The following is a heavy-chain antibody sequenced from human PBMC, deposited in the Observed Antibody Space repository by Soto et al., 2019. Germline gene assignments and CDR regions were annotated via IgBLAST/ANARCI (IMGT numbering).Heavy chain of an antibody. CDR2: VYISGSP. J-gene: IGHJ5*02. CDR1: GGSISNYY. Sequence: SETLSLTCTVPGGSISNYYWSWIRQPAGKGLEWIGRVYISGSPNYNPSLKSRVIMSVDTSKNQFSLKVSSVTAADTDVYYCARFSNWFDPWGQGTLVTVSS. CDR3: ARFSNWFDP. V-gene: IGHV4-4*07.